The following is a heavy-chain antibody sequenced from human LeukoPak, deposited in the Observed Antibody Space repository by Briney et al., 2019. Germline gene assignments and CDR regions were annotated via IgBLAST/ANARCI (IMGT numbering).Heavy chain of an antibody. J-gene: IGHJ2*01. CDR1: GGIIINYA. V-gene: IGHV1-69*06. Sequence: SVKVSCKTSGGIIINYAISWVRLAPGQGLEWVGVIIPIFGTSNYAQKFQGRVTITADKSTNTAYMELSSLRSEDTAVYYCARVEAAIPRWYFDLWGRGTLVTVSS. D-gene: IGHD2-2*01. CDR3: ARVEAAIPRWYFDL. CDR2: IIPIFGTS.